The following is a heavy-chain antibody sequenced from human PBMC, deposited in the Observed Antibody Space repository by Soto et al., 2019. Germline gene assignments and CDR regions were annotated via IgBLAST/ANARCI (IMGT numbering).Heavy chain of an antibody. CDR2: VNGDGRST. V-gene: IGHV3-74*01. CDR3: AREYYYNYMDV. Sequence: GGSLRLSCSASEFTFNSYWMHWVRQAPGKGLVWVSRVNGDGRSTNYADSVKGRFTISRDNAKNTLYLQMNSLRAVDSAVYYCAREYYYNYMDVWGKGTTGTVSS. CDR1: EFTFNSYW. J-gene: IGHJ6*03.